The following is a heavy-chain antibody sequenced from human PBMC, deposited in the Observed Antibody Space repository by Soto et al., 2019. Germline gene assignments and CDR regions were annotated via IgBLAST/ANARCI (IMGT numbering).Heavy chain of an antibody. CDR2: FDPEDGET. V-gene: IGHV1-24*01. CDR3: AAPGGGGYDYGTPILGY. Sequence: ASVKVSCKVSGYTLTELSMHWVRQAPGKGLEWMGGFDPEDGETIYAQKFQGRVTMTEDTSTDTAYMELSSLRSEDTAVYYCAAPGGGGYDYGTPILGYWGQGTLVTVSS. D-gene: IGHD5-12*01. J-gene: IGHJ4*02. CDR1: GYTLTELS.